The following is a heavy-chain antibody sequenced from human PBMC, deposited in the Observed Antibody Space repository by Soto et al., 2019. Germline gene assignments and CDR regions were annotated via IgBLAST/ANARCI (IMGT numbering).Heavy chain of an antibody. J-gene: IGHJ4*02. Sequence: GGSLRLSCAASGFTFSGYAMSWVRQAPGKGLEWVSAISGSGGSTYYADSVKGRFTVSRDNSKNTLYLQMNSLRAEDTAVYYCAKMSGSGRYYFDYWGQGTLVTVSS. D-gene: IGHD6-19*01. CDR1: GFTFSGYA. CDR3: AKMSGSGRYYFDY. CDR2: ISGSGGST. V-gene: IGHV3-23*01.